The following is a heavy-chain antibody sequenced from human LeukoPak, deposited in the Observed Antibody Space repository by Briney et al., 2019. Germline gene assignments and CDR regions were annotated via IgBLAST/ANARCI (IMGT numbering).Heavy chain of an antibody. J-gene: IGHJ5*02. Sequence: GGSLRLSGAASGFTFSNYAMHWVRQAPGKGLEWVADISYDGSSESYPDSVKGRFTIPRDNSKNMLYLQMNSLRGEDTAVYYCASTNYRGGSTGYNWFDPWGQGTLVTVSS. D-gene: IGHD1-26*01. CDR3: ASTNYRGGSTGYNWFDP. CDR1: GFTFSNYA. V-gene: IGHV3-30-3*01. CDR2: ISYDGSSE.